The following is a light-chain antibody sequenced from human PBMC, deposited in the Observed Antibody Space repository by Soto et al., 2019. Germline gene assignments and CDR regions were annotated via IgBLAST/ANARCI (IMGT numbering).Light chain of an antibody. CDR3: CSYAGSSTSFV. Sequence: QSALTQPASVSGSPGQSITISCTGTSSDVGGYNFVSWYQQHPGKAPKLMIYEGSKRPSGVSNRFSGSKSGNAASLTISGLQAEDEADYYCCSYAGSSTSFVFGGGTKLTVL. V-gene: IGLV2-23*01. CDR1: SSDVGGYNF. CDR2: EGS. J-gene: IGLJ2*01.